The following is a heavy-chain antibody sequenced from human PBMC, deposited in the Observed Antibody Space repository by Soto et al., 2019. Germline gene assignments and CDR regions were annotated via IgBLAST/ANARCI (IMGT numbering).Heavy chain of an antibody. CDR3: ARALSASYHYFDS. D-gene: IGHD2-15*01. CDR1: GFTFSGYA. J-gene: IGHJ4*02. V-gene: IGHV3-30-3*01. Sequence: QVQLVESGGGVVQPGRSLRLSCAASGFTFSGYAIHWVRQAPGKGLEWVAIISYDGSNDYYAESVRGRFTISRDSSKNTFYLQLNSLRAGDTAVYYCARALSASYHYFDSWGQGTLVTVSS. CDR2: ISYDGSND.